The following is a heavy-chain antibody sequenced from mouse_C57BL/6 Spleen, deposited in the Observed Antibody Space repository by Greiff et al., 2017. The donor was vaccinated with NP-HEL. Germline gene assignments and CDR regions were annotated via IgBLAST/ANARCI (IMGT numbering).Heavy chain of an antibody. D-gene: IGHD2-3*01. CDR1: GFTFSDYG. Sequence: EVKLVESGGGLVKPGGSLKLSCAASGFTFSDYGMHWVRQAPEKGLEWVAYISSGSSTIYYADTVKGRFTISRDNAKNTLFLQMTSLRSEDTAMYYCARRYDGYFYYFDYWGQGTTLTVSS. CDR3: ARRYDGYFYYFDY. V-gene: IGHV5-17*01. CDR2: ISSGSSTI. J-gene: IGHJ2*01.